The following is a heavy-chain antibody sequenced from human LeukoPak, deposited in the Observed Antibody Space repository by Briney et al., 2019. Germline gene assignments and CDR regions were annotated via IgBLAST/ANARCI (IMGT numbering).Heavy chain of an antibody. CDR1: GFTFSSFG. CDR2: ISYDGSKE. J-gene: IGHJ4*02. Sequence: GSLRLSCAASGFTFSSFGMHWVRQAPGKGLEWLAVISYDGSKEYYADSVKGRFTISRDNSKNTVYLQMSSLRVEETDVYYCAKEFNRGLPDYWGQGTLVTVPS. CDR3: AKEFNRGLPDY. D-gene: IGHD2-21*01. V-gene: IGHV3-30*18.